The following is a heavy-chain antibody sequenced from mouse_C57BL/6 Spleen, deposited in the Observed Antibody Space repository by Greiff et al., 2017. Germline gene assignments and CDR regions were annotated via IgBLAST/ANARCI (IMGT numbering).Heavy chain of an antibody. J-gene: IGHJ1*03. CDR3: ARPGTGWYFDV. CDR2: ISSGSSTI. Sequence: VQLKESGGGLMKPGGSLKLSCAASGFTFSDYGMHWVRQAPEKGLEWVAYISSGSSTIYYADTVKGRFTISRDNAKNTLFLQMTSLRSEDTAMYYCARPGTGWYFDVWGTGTTVTVSS. D-gene: IGHD4-1*01. V-gene: IGHV5-17*01. CDR1: GFTFSDYG.